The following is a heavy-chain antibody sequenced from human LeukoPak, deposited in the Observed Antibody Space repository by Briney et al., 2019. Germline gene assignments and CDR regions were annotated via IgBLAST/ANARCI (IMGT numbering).Heavy chain of an antibody. CDR2: MNPNSGNT. CDR3: ARMGYSGSHYFGFSPPYFDY. CDR1: GYTFTSYD. J-gene: IGHJ4*02. D-gene: IGHD1-26*01. V-gene: IGHV1-8*01. Sequence: ASVKVSCKASGYTFTSYDINWVRQATGQGLEWMGWMNPNSGNTGYAQKFQGRVTMTRNTSISTAYMELSSLRSEDTAVYYCARMGYSGSHYFGFSPPYFDYWGQGTLVTVSS.